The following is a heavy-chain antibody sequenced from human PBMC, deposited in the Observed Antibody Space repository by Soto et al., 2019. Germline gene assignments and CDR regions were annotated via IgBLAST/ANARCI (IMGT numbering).Heavy chain of an antibody. CDR3: ARDYSSSWSSPFDY. Sequence: QVQLVESGGGVVQPGRSLRLSCAASGFTFSSYAMHWVRQAPGKGLEWVAVISYDGSNKYYADSVKGRFTISRDNSKNTLYLQMNILRAEDTAVYYCARDYSSSWSSPFDYWGQGTLVTVSS. J-gene: IGHJ4*02. CDR1: GFTFSSYA. CDR2: ISYDGSNK. D-gene: IGHD6-13*01. V-gene: IGHV3-30-3*01.